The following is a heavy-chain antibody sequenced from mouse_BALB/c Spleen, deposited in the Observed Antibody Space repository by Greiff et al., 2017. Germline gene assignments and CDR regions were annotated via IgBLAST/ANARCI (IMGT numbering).Heavy chain of an antibody. Sequence: QVQLQQSGAELARPGASVKLSCKASGYTFPDYYINWVKQRTGQGLEWIGEIYPGSGNTYYNEKFKGKATLTADKSSSTAYMQLSSLTSEDSAVYFCARGRGGGDYAMDYWGQGTSVTVSS. CDR3: ARGRGGGDYAMDY. J-gene: IGHJ4*01. CDR2: IYPGSGNT. V-gene: IGHV1-77*01. CDR1: GYTFPDYY.